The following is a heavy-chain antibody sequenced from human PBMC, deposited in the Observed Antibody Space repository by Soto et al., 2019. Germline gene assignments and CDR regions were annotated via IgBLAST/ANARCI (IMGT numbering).Heavy chain of an antibody. D-gene: IGHD4-4*01. CDR3: ADYNY. J-gene: IGHJ4*02. CDR2: ISYDGSNK. Sequence: QVQLVESGGGVVQPGRSLRLSCAASGFTFSSYGMHWVRQAPGKGLEWVAVISYDGSNKYYADSVKGRFTISRDNSKNTLYLQMNSLRAEDTAVYYCADYNYWGLGTLVTVSS. CDR1: GFTFSSYG. V-gene: IGHV3-30*03.